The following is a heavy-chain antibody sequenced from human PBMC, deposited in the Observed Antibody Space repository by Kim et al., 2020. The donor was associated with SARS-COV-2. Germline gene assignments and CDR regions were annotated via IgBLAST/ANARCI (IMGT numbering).Heavy chain of an antibody. CDR2: ISDRSNNT. CDR3: TRGYSNNTSGCVG. Sequence: GGSLRLSCAASGFTFSNYTMNWVRQAPANRGEEVVAAISDRSNNTHVEDSESGRFIICENNSKNTQFLQMNILAADDAAVYCSTRGYSNNTSGCVGRGQG. D-gene: IGHD6-25*01. V-gene: IGHV3-23*01. J-gene: IGHJ1*01. CDR1: GFTFSNYT.